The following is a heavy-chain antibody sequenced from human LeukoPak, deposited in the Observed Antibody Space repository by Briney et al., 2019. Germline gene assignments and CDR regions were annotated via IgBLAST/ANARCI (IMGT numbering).Heavy chain of an antibody. CDR1: GYTFSRYA. CDR2: INVDNGNT. V-gene: IGHV1-3*01. D-gene: IGHD3-3*01. J-gene: IGHJ6*02. Sequence: ASVKVSCKASGYTFSRYAIHWVRQAPGQRPEWMGWINVDNGNTKYSQKFQGRVTITADESTSTAYMELSSLRSEDTAVYYCARAILEWLLQVNYYYYGMDVWGQGTTVTVSS. CDR3: ARAILEWLLQVNYYYYGMDV.